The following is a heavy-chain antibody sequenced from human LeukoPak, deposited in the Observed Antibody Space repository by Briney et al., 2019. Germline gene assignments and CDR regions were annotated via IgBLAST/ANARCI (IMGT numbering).Heavy chain of an antibody. V-gene: IGHV4-39*07. CDR1: GGSISSSSYY. J-gene: IGHJ4*02. CDR3: AREGSVVTTPGFDY. Sequence: KPSETLSLTCTVSGGSISSSSYYWGWIRQPPGKGLEWIGSIYYSGSTCYNPSLKSRVTISVDTSKNQFSLKLSSVTAADTAVYYCAREGSVVTTPGFDYWGQGTLVTVSS. D-gene: IGHD4-23*01. CDR2: IYYSGST.